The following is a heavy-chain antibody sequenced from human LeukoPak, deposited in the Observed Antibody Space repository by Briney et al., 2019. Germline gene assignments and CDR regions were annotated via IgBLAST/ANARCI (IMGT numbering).Heavy chain of an antibody. CDR2: IHRSGSP. CDR3: AREILGGFNPGAY. D-gene: IGHD1-14*01. CDR1: LDSTTSNF. Sequence: KPSGTLSLTCTVSLDSTTSNFWSWVRQPPGKGLEWIGEIHRSGSPNYNPSLQSRVTISIDRSRNQIVLELSSVTAADTAVYYCAREILGGFNPGAYWGQGILVTVSS. J-gene: IGHJ4*02. V-gene: IGHV4-4*02.